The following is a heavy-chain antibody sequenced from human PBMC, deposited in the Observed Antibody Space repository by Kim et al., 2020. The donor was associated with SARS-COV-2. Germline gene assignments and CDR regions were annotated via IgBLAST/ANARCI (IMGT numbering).Heavy chain of an antibody. CDR2: IRSKAYGGTT. D-gene: IGHD5-12*01. CDR3: TRLEMATILEAFDI. Sequence: GGSLRLSCTASGFTFGDYAMSWVRQAPGKGLEWVGFIRSKAYGGTTEYAASVKGRFTISRDDSKSIAYLQMNSLKTEDTAVYYCTRLEMATILEAFDIWGQGTRVTVSS. V-gene: IGHV3-49*04. CDR1: GFTFGDYA. J-gene: IGHJ3*02.